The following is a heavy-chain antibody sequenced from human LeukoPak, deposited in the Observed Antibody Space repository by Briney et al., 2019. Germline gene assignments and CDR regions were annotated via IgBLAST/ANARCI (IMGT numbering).Heavy chain of an antibody. D-gene: IGHD1-26*01. V-gene: IGHV6-1*01. CDR3: ARGAVWDPGAFDI. J-gene: IGHJ3*02. Sequence: SQTLSLTCAISGDSVSSNSAAWYWIRQSPSRGLEWLGRTYYRSKWYSDYAVSLKSRMTINPDTSRNQFSLQMNSVTPEDTAVYYCARGAVWDPGAFDIWGQGTMVTLSS. CDR1: GDSVSSNSAA. CDR2: TYYRSKWYS.